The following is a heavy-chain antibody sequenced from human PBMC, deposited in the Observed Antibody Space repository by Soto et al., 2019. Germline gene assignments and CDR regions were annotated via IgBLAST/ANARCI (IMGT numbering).Heavy chain of an antibody. Sequence: SVKVSCKASGYTFTSYEISWVRQAPGQGLEWMGGIIPIFGTANYAQKFQGRVTITADESTSTAYMELSSLRSEDTAVYYCARDPLTTRGWFDPWGQGTLVTVSS. D-gene: IGHD4-17*01. J-gene: IGHJ5*02. CDR1: GYTFTSYE. CDR2: IIPIFGTA. CDR3: ARDPLTTRGWFDP. V-gene: IGHV1-69*13.